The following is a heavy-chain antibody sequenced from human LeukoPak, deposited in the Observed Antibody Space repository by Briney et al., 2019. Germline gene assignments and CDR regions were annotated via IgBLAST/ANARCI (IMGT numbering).Heavy chain of an antibody. V-gene: IGHV1-2*02. CDR1: GYTFTGYY. Sequence: ASVKVSCKASGYTFTGYYMHWVRQAPGQGLEWMGWINPNSGGTNYAQKFQGRVTMTRDTSISTAYMELSRLRSDDTAVYYCAGGTIAVAGPSDYWGQGTLVTVSS. CDR2: INPNSGGT. CDR3: AGGTIAVAGPSDY. J-gene: IGHJ4*02. D-gene: IGHD6-19*01.